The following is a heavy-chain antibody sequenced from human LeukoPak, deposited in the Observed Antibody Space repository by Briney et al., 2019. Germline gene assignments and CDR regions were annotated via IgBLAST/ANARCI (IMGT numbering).Heavy chain of an antibody. V-gene: IGHV3-74*01. CDR3: ARDRGALDI. J-gene: IGHJ3*02. CDR1: GFKFSDYG. CDR2: VNKDGTFA. D-gene: IGHD3-10*01. Sequence: GGSLRLSCAASGFKFSDYGMSWVRQAPGKGPVWLSRVNKDGTFAQYAGSMKGRFTISRDNAKNTVYLQVSSLRAEDTAVYYCARDRGALDIWGLGTMVIVSS.